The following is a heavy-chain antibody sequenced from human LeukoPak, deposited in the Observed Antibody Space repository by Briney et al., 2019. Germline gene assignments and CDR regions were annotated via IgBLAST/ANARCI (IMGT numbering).Heavy chain of an antibody. CDR2: ISYDGSNK. D-gene: IGHD3-10*01. CDR3: AKTLTGSWFDP. Sequence: GGSLRLSCAASGFTFSSYGMHWVRRAPGKGLEWVAVISYDGSNKYYADSVKGRFTISRDNSKNTLYLQMNSLRAEDTAVYYCAKTLTGSWFDPWGQGTLVTVSS. CDR1: GFTFSSYG. J-gene: IGHJ5*02. V-gene: IGHV3-30*18.